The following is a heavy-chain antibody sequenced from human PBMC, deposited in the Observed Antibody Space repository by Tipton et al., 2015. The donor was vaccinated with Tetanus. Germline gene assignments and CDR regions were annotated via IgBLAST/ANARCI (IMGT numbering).Heavy chain of an antibody. V-gene: IGHV4-61*08. Sequence: GLVKPSETLSLTCSVSGASLRGGDYHWSWIRQPPGKGLEWLGYIYYSGSTNYNPSLKSRVTISVDTSKNQFSLKLSSVTAADTAVYYCARGTGDYWGQGTLVTVSS. CDR2: IYYSGST. CDR1: GASLRGGDYH. D-gene: IGHD1-14*01. CDR3: ARGTGDY. J-gene: IGHJ4*02.